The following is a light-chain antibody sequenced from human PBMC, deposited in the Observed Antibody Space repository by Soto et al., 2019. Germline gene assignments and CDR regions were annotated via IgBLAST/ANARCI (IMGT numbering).Light chain of an antibody. Sequence: EIVLTQSAANVSLSPEEGATLSCRASQSVATYLAWYQHRPGQAPRLLIYDASNRATGIPARFSGSGSGTDFTLTISSLEPEDFAVYYCQQRSKSITFGQGTRLEIK. CDR1: QSVATY. J-gene: IGKJ5*01. CDR3: QQRSKSIT. CDR2: DAS. V-gene: IGKV3-11*01.